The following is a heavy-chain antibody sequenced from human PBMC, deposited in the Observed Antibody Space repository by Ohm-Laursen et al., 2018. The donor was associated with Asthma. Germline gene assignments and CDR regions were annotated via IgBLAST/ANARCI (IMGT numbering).Heavy chain of an antibody. CDR1: GFTFSSYG. CDR3: AKDIGHSNAFDI. J-gene: IGHJ3*02. V-gene: IGHV3-33*03. Sequence: RSLRLSCAASGFTFSSYGMHWVRQAPGKGLEWVAVIWYDGNNKYYADSVKGRFTISRDNAKNSLYLQMNSLRAEDTALCYCAKDIGHSNAFDIWGQGTMVTVSS. CDR2: IWYDGNNK. D-gene: IGHD2-15*01.